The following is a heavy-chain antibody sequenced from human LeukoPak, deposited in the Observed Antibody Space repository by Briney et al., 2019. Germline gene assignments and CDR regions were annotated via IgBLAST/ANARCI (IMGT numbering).Heavy chain of an antibody. CDR2: ISGSGGST. CDR3: AKEATMIVVVITEVDY. Sequence: PGGSLRLSCAASGFTFSSYAMSWVRQAPGKGLEWVSAISGSGGSTYYADSVKGRFTISRDNSKNTLYLQMNSLRAEGTAVYYCAKEATMIVVVITEVDYWGQGTLVTVSS. D-gene: IGHD3-22*01. V-gene: IGHV3-23*01. J-gene: IGHJ4*02. CDR1: GFTFSSYA.